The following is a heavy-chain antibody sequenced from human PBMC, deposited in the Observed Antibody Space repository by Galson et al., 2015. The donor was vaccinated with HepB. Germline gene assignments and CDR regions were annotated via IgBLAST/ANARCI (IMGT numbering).Heavy chain of an antibody. Sequence: SVKVSCKASGYTFTGYYMHWVRQAPGQGLEWMGWINPNSGGTNYAQKFQGWVTMTRDTSISTAYMELSRLRSDDTAVYYCARDRYYDFWNYGDISNGMDVWGQGTTVTVSS. CDR1: GYTFTGYY. D-gene: IGHD3-3*01. CDR2: INPNSGGT. J-gene: IGHJ6*02. CDR3: ARDRYYDFWNYGDISNGMDV. V-gene: IGHV1-2*04.